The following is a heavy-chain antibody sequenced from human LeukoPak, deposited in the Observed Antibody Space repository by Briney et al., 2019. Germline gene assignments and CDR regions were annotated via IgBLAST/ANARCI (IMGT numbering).Heavy chain of an antibody. D-gene: IGHD3-10*01. Sequence: GESLKISCKGSGYSFTSYWIGWVRQMPGKGLEWMGIIYPGDSDTRYGPSFQGQVTISADKSISTAYLQWSSLKASDTAMYYCARLAQYYYGSGSYMGFDYWGQGTLVTVSS. J-gene: IGHJ4*02. CDR1: GYSFTSYW. CDR3: ARLAQYYYGSGSYMGFDY. V-gene: IGHV5-51*01. CDR2: IYPGDSDT.